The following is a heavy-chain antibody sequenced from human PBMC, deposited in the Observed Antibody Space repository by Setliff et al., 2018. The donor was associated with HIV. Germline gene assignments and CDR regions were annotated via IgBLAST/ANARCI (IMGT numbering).Heavy chain of an antibody. Sequence: SQTLSLTCVISGDSVSGNSVSWNWIRQSPSRGLERLGRTYYRSKWYYQYALSLKSRISINSDTSKNQFSLQLNSVTPEDTGLYYCVRENDLLDGFDFWGQGTMVTVSS. CDR1: GDSVSGNSVS. J-gene: IGHJ3*01. CDR3: VRENDLLDGFDF. CDR2: TYYRSKWYY. V-gene: IGHV6-1*01. D-gene: IGHD1-1*01.